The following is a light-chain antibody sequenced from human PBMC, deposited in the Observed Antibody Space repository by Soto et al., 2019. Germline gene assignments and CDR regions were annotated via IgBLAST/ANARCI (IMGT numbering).Light chain of an antibody. CDR3: QQYNSYSTWT. CDR2: DAA. Sequence: DIQMTQSPSTLSASVGDRVTITCRASQSISSWLAWYQQKPGKAPKLLIYDAASLESGVPSSFCGSGSGTEFTLTISSLQPDDVATYYCQQYNSYSTWTFGQGTKVEIK. CDR1: QSISSW. J-gene: IGKJ1*01. V-gene: IGKV1-5*01.